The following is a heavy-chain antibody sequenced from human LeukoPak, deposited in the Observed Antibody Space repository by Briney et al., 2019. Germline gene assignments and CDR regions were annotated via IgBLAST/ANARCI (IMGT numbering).Heavy chain of an antibody. Sequence: GGSLRLSCAASGFTFSSYAMSWVRQAPGKGLEWVSVISGSDGSTSYADSVKGRFTISRDNSKNTLYLQMTGLRAEDTAVYYCAKSSSSSWPSFDYWGQGTLVTVSS. CDR1: GFTFSSYA. CDR2: ISGSDGST. J-gene: IGHJ4*02. V-gene: IGHV3-23*01. CDR3: AKSSSSSWPSFDY. D-gene: IGHD6-13*01.